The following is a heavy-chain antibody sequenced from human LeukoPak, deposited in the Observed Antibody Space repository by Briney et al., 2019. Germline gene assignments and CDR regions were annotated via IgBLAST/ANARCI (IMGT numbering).Heavy chain of an antibody. D-gene: IGHD6-13*01. CDR1: GFTFSSYW. CDR2: INTDGSST. V-gene: IGHV3-74*01. Sequence: GGSLRLSCAASGFTFSSYWMHWVRQAPGKGLVWVSRINTDGSSTSYADSVKGRFTISRDNSKNTLYLQMNSLRAEDTAVYYCARGRIAAAGTMDYWGQGTLVTVSS. J-gene: IGHJ4*02. CDR3: ARGRIAAAGTMDY.